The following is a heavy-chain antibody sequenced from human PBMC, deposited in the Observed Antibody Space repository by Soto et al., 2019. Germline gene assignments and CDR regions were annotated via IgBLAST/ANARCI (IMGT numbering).Heavy chain of an antibody. CDR1: GGTFSSYA. D-gene: IGHD3-22*01. Sequence: QVQLVQSGAEVKKPGSSVKVSCKASGGTFSSYAISWVRQAPGQGLEWMGGIIPIFGTANYAQKFQGRVTITADESTSTAYMALISLRSEDTAVYYCARTAVSSGYYYPYGMDVWGQGTTVTVSS. V-gene: IGHV1-69*12. J-gene: IGHJ6*02. CDR3: ARTAVSSGYYYPYGMDV. CDR2: IIPIFGTA.